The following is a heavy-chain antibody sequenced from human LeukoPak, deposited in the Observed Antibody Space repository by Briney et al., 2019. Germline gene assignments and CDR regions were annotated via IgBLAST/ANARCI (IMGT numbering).Heavy chain of an antibody. V-gene: IGHV4-34*01. D-gene: IGHD5-24*01. CDR2: INHSGST. Sequence: SETLSLTCAVYGGSFSGYYWTWISQPPGGGLEWIGEINHSGSTNYNQSLKSRVPISVDTSKSQFALQLNSVTAADTAMYYCARGRDPYWGQGTLVTVSS. CDR3: ARGRDPY. CDR1: GGSFSGYY. J-gene: IGHJ4*02.